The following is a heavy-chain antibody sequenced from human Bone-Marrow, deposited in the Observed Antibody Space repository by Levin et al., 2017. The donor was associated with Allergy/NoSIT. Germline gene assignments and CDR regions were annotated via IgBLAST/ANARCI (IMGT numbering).Heavy chain of an antibody. D-gene: IGHD4-17*01. J-gene: IGHJ4*02. V-gene: IGHV1-18*01. Sequence: GASVKVSCKASGYTFSSYGISWVRQAPGQGLEWMGWVSADNSNTRYTQNFQGRVTMTTDTSTSTAYMELRSLRSDDTAMYYCARDERMTTVTFDFWGQGTLVTVSS. CDR2: VSADNSNT. CDR3: ARDERMTTVTFDF. CDR1: GYTFSSYG.